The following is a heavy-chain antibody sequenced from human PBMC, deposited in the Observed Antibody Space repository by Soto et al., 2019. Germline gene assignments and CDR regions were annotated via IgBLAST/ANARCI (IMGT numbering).Heavy chain of an antibody. J-gene: IGHJ5*02. V-gene: IGHV1-46*01. CDR1: RDTFTSYY. CDR3: ARSSGGNFGIIIEGTNWFAP. D-gene: IGHD1-26*01. CDR2: INPHGGST. Sequence: DSVKVSCKAPRDTFTSYYINWVRQAPGQGLEWMGVINPHGGSTAYAQKFNGRVTLTRDTPASTVYLEVSSLTSEDTAMYYCARSSGGNFGIIIEGTNWFAPWGQGTLVTGLL.